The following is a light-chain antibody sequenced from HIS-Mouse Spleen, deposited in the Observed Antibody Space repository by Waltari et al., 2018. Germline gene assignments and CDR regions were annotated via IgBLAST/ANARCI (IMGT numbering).Light chain of an antibody. CDR1: KSGDKY. CDR3: QAWDSSVV. J-gene: IGLJ2*01. V-gene: IGLV3-1*01. Sequence: SYELTQPPSVSVSPGQTASITCSGDKSGDKYACWYQQKPGQSPVLVIYQDSKRPSGIPGRFSGSNSGNTATLTISGTQAMDEADYYCQAWDSSVVFGGGTKLTVL. CDR2: QDS.